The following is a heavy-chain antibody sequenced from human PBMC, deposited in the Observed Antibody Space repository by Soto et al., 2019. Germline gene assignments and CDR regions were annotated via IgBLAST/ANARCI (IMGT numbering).Heavy chain of an antibody. Sequence: EASVKVSCKASGYTFTSYGISWVRQAPGQGLEWMGWISAYNGNTNYAQKLQGRVTMTTDTSTSTAYMELRSLRSDDTAVYYCARDESGIAAAGNWFDPWGQGTLVTVSS. CDR2: ISAYNGNT. V-gene: IGHV1-18*01. D-gene: IGHD6-13*01. CDR1: GYTFTSYG. J-gene: IGHJ5*02. CDR3: ARDESGIAAAGNWFDP.